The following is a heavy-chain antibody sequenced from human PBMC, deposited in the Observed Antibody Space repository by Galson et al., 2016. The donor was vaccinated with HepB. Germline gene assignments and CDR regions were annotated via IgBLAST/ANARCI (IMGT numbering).Heavy chain of an antibody. Sequence: LSLTCAVSGASISDSNWWTWVRQVPGKGLEWIGEIYHTGTSNNNPFLSSRFTLSVDKPRNQFSLNLTSVTAADTAVYYCARAAIIPGARMVFDPWGQGTLVTVSS. CDR1: GASISDSNW. J-gene: IGHJ5*02. V-gene: IGHV4-4*02. D-gene: IGHD2-2*01. CDR2: IYHTGTS. CDR3: ARAAIIPGARMVFDP.